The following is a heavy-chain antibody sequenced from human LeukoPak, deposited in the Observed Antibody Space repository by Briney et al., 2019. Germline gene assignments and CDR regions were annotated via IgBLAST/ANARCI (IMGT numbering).Heavy chain of an antibody. J-gene: IGHJ4*02. CDR3: AREDYYDSSGPFDY. D-gene: IGHD3-22*01. CDR1: GFTFSDYY. V-gene: IGHV3-11*01. CDR2: ISSSGSTI. Sequence: GGSLRLSSAASGFTFSDYYMSWIRQAPGKGLEWVSYISSSGSTIYYADSVKGRFTISRDNAKNSLYLQMNSLRAEDTAVYYCAREDYYDSSGPFDYWGQGTLVTVSS.